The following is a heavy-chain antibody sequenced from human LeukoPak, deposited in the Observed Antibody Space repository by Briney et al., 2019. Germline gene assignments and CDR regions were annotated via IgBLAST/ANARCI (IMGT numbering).Heavy chain of an antibody. CDR2: ISYDGGSK. Sequence: PGGSLRLSCLASGITFNRYAMHWARQSPGKGLEWVAVISYDGGSKDHAGSVKGRVTISRDNSKNTLYLQMNSLRVEDTAVYYCARGGTEIYYRYHGMDVWGQGTTVTVSS. D-gene: IGHD3-22*01. J-gene: IGHJ6*02. CDR1: GITFNRYA. V-gene: IGHV3-30*04. CDR3: ARGGTEIYYRYHGMDV.